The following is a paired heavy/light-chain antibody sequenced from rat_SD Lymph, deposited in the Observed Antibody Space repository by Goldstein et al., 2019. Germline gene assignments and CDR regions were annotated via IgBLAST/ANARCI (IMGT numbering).Light chain of an antibody. J-gene: IGKJ2-3*01. Sequence: DIQMTQSPASLSASLGETVTIECRASEDIYSNLAWYQQKPGNSPQLLIYDANSLADGVPSRFSGSGSGTQYSLKINSLQSEDVASYFCQQYNNYPYTFGAGTKLELK. CDR2: DAN. CDR1: EDIYSN. V-gene: IGKV12S34*01. CDR3: QQYNNYPYT.
Heavy chain of an antibody. J-gene: IGHJ3*01. Sequence: QVQLQQSGAELVKPGTSVKLSCKASGYTFTSNHMNWIKQTTGQGLEWIGIINPGSGGTSYNVKFKGKATLTVDKSSSTAFMQLSSLTPEDSAVYYCARLGYGFAYWGQGTLVTVSS. CDR3: ARLGYGFAY. CDR1: GYTFTSNH. D-gene: IGHD4-3*01. V-gene: IGHV1-47*01. CDR2: INPGSGGT.